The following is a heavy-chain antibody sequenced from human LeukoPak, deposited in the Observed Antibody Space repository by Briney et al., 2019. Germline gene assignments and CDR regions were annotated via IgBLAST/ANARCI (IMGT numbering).Heavy chain of an antibody. CDR1: GFTFSSYA. Sequence: GESLRLSCAAPGFTFSSYAMSWVRQAPGKGLEWVSAISGSGGSKYYADPVKGRLTISRDNAKNSLYLQMNSLRSEDTAVYYCARGRRLMGAPNDAFYIWVQGTMVTVSS. D-gene: IGHD1-26*01. CDR2: ISGSGGSK. J-gene: IGHJ3*02. V-gene: IGHV3-23*01. CDR3: ARGRRLMGAPNDAFYI.